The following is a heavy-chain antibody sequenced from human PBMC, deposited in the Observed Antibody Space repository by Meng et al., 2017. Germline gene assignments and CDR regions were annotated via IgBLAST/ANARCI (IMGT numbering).Heavy chain of an antibody. Sequence: GESLKISCAASGFTFSSYGMHWVRQAPGKWLEWVAVIWYDGSNKYYADSVKGRFTISRDNSKNTLYLQMNSLRAEDTAVYYCARDQRGYDILTGYYNGGYYYGMDVWGQGTTVTVSS. D-gene: IGHD3-9*01. CDR3: ARDQRGYDILTGYYNGGYYYGMDV. CDR2: IWYDGSNK. CDR1: GFTFSSYG. J-gene: IGHJ6*02. V-gene: IGHV3-33*01.